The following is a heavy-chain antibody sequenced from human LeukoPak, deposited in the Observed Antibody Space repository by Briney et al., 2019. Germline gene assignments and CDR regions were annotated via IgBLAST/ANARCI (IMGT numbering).Heavy chain of an antibody. CDR3: EKAYYDFWSAYANWFDP. CDR1: GXTFSRYA. CDR2: ISSNGGST. Sequence: GGSLRLSCSASGXTFSRYAVHWVRQAPGKGLEHVLVISSNGGSTYYADSVKGRFTISRDNSKNTLYLQMSSLRAEDTAVYYCEKAYYDFWSAYANWFDPWGQGTLVTVSS. D-gene: IGHD3-3*01. V-gene: IGHV3-64D*09. J-gene: IGHJ5*02.